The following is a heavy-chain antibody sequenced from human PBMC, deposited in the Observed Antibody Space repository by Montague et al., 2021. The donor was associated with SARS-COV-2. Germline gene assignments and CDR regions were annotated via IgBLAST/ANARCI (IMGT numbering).Heavy chain of an antibody. V-gene: IGHV4-59*08. CDR3: ARRASSFDNWFDL. J-gene: IGHJ5*02. CDR2: VFKSGGT. D-gene: IGHD3-10*01. Sequence: SETLSLTCTVSGGSITDYSWTWIRQPPGKALEWIGYVFKSGGTSYNPSLKSRVTMSVDTSKSHFPLRLTSVTAADTAVYYCARRASSFDNWFDLWGQGALVTVSS. CDR1: GGSITDYS.